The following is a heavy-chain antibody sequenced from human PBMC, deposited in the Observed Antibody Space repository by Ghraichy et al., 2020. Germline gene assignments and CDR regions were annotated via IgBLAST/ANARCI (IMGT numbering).Heavy chain of an antibody. CDR3: ARVPLGSGYYHGDY. J-gene: IGHJ4*02. CDR1: GYTFTGYY. D-gene: IGHD3-22*01. CDR2: INPNSGGT. Sequence: ASVKVSCKASGYTFTGYYMHWVRQAPGQGLEWMGWINPNSGGTNYAQRFQGRVTVTRDTSISTAYMELSRLRSDDTALYYCARVPLGSGYYHGDYWGQGTLVIVSS. V-gene: IGHV1-2*02.